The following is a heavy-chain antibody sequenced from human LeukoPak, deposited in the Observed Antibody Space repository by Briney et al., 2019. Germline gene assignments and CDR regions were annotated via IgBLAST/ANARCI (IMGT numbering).Heavy chain of an antibody. V-gene: IGHV3-23*01. D-gene: IGHD2-2*01. Sequence: PGGSLRLSCAASGFTFNNYAMSWVRQAPGKGLEWVSAISASGGTTYYADSVKGRFTISRDNSENTLFLQMNSLRAEDTAVYYCAKEPREYCSSTSCPIWFDSWGQGTLVTVSS. J-gene: IGHJ5*01. CDR3: AKEPREYCSSTSCPIWFDS. CDR1: GFTFNNYA. CDR2: ISASGGTT.